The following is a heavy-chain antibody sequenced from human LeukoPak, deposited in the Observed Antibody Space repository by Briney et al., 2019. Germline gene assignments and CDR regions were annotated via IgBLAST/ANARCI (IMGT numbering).Heavy chain of an antibody. CDR1: GFTFDDYA. V-gene: IGHV3-9*03. D-gene: IGHD4/OR15-4a*01. CDR2: ISWNSGSI. J-gene: IGHJ6*03. CDR3: AKGDYGGYYMDV. Sequence: GRSLRLSCAASGFTFDDYAMHWVRQAPGKGLEWVSGISWNSGSIGYADSVKGRFTISRDNAKNSLYLQMNSLRAEDMALYYCAKGDYGGYYMDVWGKGTTVTVSS.